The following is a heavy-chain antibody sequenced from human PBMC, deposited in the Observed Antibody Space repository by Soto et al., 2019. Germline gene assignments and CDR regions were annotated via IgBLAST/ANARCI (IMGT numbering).Heavy chain of an antibody. Sequence: GGSLRLSCAASGFTFSSYAMNWVRQGPGKGLEWVSVISGSGGSTYYADSVKGRFTISRDNSKNTLYLQMNSLRAEDTAVYYCAKGRSYYYYYGVDVWGQGTTVTVSS. V-gene: IGHV3-23*01. CDR1: GFTFSSYA. CDR2: ISGSGGST. CDR3: AKGRSYYYYYGVDV. J-gene: IGHJ6*02.